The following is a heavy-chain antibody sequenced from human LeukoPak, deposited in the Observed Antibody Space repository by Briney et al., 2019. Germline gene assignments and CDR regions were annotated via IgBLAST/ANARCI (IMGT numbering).Heavy chain of an antibody. J-gene: IGHJ4*02. CDR3: ARTMAF. CDR1: GFTFSSYE. Sequence: HPGGSLSLSCTASGFTFSSYEMNWVRQAPGKGLEWVSDISSSGSPIYYADSVKGRFTVSRDNAKNSLYLQMSSLRAEDTAVYYCARTMAFWGQGTLVAVSS. D-gene: IGHD5-24*01. CDR2: ISSSGSPI. V-gene: IGHV3-48*03.